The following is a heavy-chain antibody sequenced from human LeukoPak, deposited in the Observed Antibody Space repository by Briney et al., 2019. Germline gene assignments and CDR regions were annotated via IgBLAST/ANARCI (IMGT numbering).Heavy chain of an antibody. Sequence: GGSLRLSCEASGFTFSNFAMSWVRQAPGKGLEWVSTITGGSGAKYYADSVKGRFTISRDNTKDTLYLQMNSLGADDTAVYFCAKDTPLTGYTSGWSSNSFDYWGQGILVAVSS. CDR2: ITGGSGAK. CDR1: GFTFSNFA. D-gene: IGHD6-19*01. CDR3: AKDTPLTGYTSGWSSNSFDY. V-gene: IGHV3-23*01. J-gene: IGHJ4*02.